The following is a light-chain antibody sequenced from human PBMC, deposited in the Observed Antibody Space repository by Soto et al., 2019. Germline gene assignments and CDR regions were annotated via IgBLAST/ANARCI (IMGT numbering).Light chain of an antibody. Sequence: AMRMPQSTTSLSACTGERVTIPCRASQGIRSYLAWYKQKPGKAPKPLIYAASTLQSGVPSRFSVNGSGTDFTLTISRLQPEDFATDYCQPSYSSITFTRGTRLEIK. CDR3: QPSYSSIT. CDR1: QGIRSY. CDR2: AAS. J-gene: IGKJ5*01. V-gene: IGKV1-8*01.